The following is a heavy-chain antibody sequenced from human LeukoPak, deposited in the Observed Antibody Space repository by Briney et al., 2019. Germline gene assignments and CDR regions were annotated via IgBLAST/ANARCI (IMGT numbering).Heavy chain of an antibody. D-gene: IGHD3-10*01. J-gene: IGHJ6*03. V-gene: IGHV3-21*01. CDR3: ARGKDNYYGSGSSILYYYYYYMDV. CDR2: ISSSSSYI. Sequence: PGGSLRLSCAASGFTFSSYSMNWVRQAPGKGLEWVSSISSSSSYIYYADSVKGRFTISRDNAKNSLYLQMNSLRAEDTAVYYCARGKDNYYGSGSSILYYYYYYMDVWGKGTTVTVSS. CDR1: GFTFSSYS.